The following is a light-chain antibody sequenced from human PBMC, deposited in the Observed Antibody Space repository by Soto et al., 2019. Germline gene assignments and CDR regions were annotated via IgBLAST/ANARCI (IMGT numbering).Light chain of an antibody. J-gene: IGKJ1*01. CDR1: QTITNY. CDR3: QQTYRSSWT. Sequence: DIQMTQSPSSLSASVGDRVTITCRASQTITNYFNWYQQKPGKAPKLLIYAASSLQSGVPSRFSGSGSGTDFTLTISSLQPEDFATYYCQQTYRSSWTFGPGTKVDI. CDR2: AAS. V-gene: IGKV1-39*01.